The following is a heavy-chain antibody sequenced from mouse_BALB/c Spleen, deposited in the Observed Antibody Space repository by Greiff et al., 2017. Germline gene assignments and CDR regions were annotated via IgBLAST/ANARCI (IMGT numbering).Heavy chain of an antibody. V-gene: IGHV1-9*01. Sequence: QVQLKQSGAELMKPGASVKISCKATGYTFSSYWIEWVKQRPGHGLEWIGEILPGSGSTNYNEKFKGKATFTADTSSNTAYMQLSSLTSEDSAVYYCARGGDDYSFAYWGQGTLVTVSA. J-gene: IGHJ3*01. CDR1: GYTFSSYW. CDR2: ILPGSGST. CDR3: ARGGDDYSFAY. D-gene: IGHD2-4*01.